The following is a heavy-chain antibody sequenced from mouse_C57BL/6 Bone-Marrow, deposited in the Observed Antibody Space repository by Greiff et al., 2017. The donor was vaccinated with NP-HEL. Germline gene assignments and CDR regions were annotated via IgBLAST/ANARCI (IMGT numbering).Heavy chain of an antibody. Sequence: EVKLMESGGGLVKPGGSLKLSCAASGFTFSDYGMHWVRQAPEKGLEWVAYISRGSSTIYYADTVKGRFTISRDNAKNTLFLQRTSLRSEDTATYYCANDGYYVRYFDDWGTGTTVTVSS. J-gene: IGHJ1*03. D-gene: IGHD2-3*01. CDR2: ISRGSSTI. CDR3: ANDGYYVRYFDD. V-gene: IGHV5-17*01. CDR1: GFTFSDYG.